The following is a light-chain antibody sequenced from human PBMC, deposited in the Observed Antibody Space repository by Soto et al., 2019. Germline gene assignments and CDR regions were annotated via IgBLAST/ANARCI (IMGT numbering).Light chain of an antibody. Sequence: EIVMTQSPATLSVSPGERATLSCRASQSVSSNLAWYQQKPGQAPRLLIYGASTRATGIPARFSGSGSGTAFTPTISSLPSEDFAVYYCQQYNNWPPWTFGQGTKVEIK. V-gene: IGKV3-15*01. CDR1: QSVSSN. CDR3: QQYNNWPPWT. CDR2: GAS. J-gene: IGKJ1*01.